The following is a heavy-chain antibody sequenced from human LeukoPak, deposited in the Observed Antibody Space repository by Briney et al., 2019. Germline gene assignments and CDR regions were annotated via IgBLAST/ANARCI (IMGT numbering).Heavy chain of an antibody. CDR2: IYTSGST. CDR1: GGSISSGSYY. Sequence: KPSETLSLTCTVPGGSISSGSYYWSWIRQPAGKGLEWIGRIYTSGSTNYNPSLKSRVTISVDTSKNQFSLKLSSVTAADTAVYYCARVLEGYCSGGSCYFGRIEYFDYWGQGTLVTVSS. J-gene: IGHJ4*02. V-gene: IGHV4-61*02. CDR3: ARVLEGYCSGGSCYFGRIEYFDY. D-gene: IGHD2-15*01.